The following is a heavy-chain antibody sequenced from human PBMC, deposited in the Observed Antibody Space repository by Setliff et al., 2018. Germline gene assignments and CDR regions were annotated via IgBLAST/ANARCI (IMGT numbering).Heavy chain of an antibody. CDR1: GYTFAGYY. J-gene: IGHJ4*02. V-gene: IGHV1-2*02. CDR3: ARAGFAASGRKGVFEY. Sequence: ASVKVSCKASGYTFAGYYMHWVRQAPGQGLEWMGWINPNSGGANYAQKFQGRVTMTRDTSISTIYMELSSLSFEDTAVYYCARAGFAASGRKGVFEYWGQGTLVTVSS. D-gene: IGHD6-13*01. CDR2: INPNSGGA.